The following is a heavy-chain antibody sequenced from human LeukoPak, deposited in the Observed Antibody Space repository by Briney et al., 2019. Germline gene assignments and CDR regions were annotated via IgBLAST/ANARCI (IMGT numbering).Heavy chain of an antibody. V-gene: IGHV4-39*07. CDR3: ARDRCGGDCYDY. J-gene: IGHJ4*02. Sequence: SETLSLTCSVSGGSISSSSYYWGWIRQPPGKGLEWIGSIYYSGSTYYNPSLKSRVTISVDTSKNQFSLKLSSVTAADTAVYYCARDRCGGDCYDYWGQGTLVTVSS. CDR2: IYYSGST. CDR1: GGSISSSSYY. D-gene: IGHD2-21*01.